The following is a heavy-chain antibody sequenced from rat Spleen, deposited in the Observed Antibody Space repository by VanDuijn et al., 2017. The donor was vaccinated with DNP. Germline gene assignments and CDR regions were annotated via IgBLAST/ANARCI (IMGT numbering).Heavy chain of an antibody. CDR3: ARGDILRSFDY. Sequence: EVQLQESGPGLVKPSQSLSLTCSVTGYSITSNYWTWIRKFPGNKLEWMGYINSAGSTNYNPSHKGRISITSDTSKNQFFLQVNSVTTEDTATYYCARGDILRSFDYWGQGVMVTVSS. CDR1: GYSITSNY. CDR2: INSAGST. J-gene: IGHJ2*01. D-gene: IGHD1-6*01. V-gene: IGHV3-3*01.